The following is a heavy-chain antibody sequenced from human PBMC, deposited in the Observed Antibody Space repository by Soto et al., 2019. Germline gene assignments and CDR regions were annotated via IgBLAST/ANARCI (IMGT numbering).Heavy chain of an antibody. Sequence: EVQVLQSGGGLVQPGESLRLFCAASGSTFSSYAMSWVRQAPGKGLEWVAGISGRGSTNYADSVKGRFAISRDNSKNTLYLQMNSLRAEDTDVYYCAKEKDNEYVWGSYRYTSDYWGQGTLVTVSS. CDR2: ISGRGST. CDR1: GSTFSSYA. D-gene: IGHD3-16*02. CDR3: AKEKDNEYVWGSYRYTSDY. V-gene: IGHV3-23*01. J-gene: IGHJ4*02.